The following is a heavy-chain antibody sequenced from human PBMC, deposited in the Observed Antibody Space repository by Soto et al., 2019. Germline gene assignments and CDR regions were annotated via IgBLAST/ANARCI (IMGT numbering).Heavy chain of an antibody. CDR1: GFTFSSYG. D-gene: IGHD1-26*01. Sequence: QVQLVESGGGVVQPGRSLRLSCAASGFTFSSYGMHWVRQAPGKGLEWVAVISYDGSNKYYADSVKGRFTISRDNSTNTLYLQMNRLRAEDTAVYYCAKDRPSGSRPYYYGMDVWGQGTTVTVPS. V-gene: IGHV3-30*18. CDR2: ISYDGSNK. CDR3: AKDRPSGSRPYYYGMDV. J-gene: IGHJ6*02.